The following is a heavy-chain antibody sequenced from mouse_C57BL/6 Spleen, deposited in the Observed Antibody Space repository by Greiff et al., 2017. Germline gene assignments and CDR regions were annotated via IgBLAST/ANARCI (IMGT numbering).Heavy chain of an antibody. Sequence: EVKLMESGEGLVKPGGSLKLSCAASGFTFSSYAMSWVRQTPEKRLEWVAYISSGGDYIYYADTVKGRFTISRDNARNTLYLQMSSLKSEDTAMYYCTRNPYDYYFDYWGQGTTLTVSS. CDR2: ISSGGDYI. CDR3: TRNPYDYYFDY. V-gene: IGHV5-9-1*02. J-gene: IGHJ2*01. D-gene: IGHD2-4*01. CDR1: GFTFSSYA.